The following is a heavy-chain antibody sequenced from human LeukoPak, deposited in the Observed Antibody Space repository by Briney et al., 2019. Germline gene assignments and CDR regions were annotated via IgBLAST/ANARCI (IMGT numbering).Heavy chain of an antibody. J-gene: IGHJ2*01. V-gene: IGHV4-59*01. D-gene: IGHD1-26*01. CDR2: IYYSGST. Sequence: SETLSLTCTVSGGSISSDYWSWIRQPPGKGLEWTGNIYYSGSTNYNPSLKSRVTISVDTSKNQFSLNLNSVTAADTAVYYCARELSGSYYEVDLWGRGTLATVSP. CDR1: GGSISSDY. CDR3: ARELSGSYYEVDL.